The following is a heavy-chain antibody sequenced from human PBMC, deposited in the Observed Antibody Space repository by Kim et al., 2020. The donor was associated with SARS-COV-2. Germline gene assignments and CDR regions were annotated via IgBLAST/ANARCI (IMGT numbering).Heavy chain of an antibody. J-gene: IGHJ4*02. Sequence: YAASVKGPFTISRDNSKNSLCLQMNSLRAEDTAIYYCSRDGLRSGEFDWWGQGTLGTVSS. V-gene: IGHV3-48*03. CDR3: SRDGLRSGEFDW. D-gene: IGHD3-10*01.